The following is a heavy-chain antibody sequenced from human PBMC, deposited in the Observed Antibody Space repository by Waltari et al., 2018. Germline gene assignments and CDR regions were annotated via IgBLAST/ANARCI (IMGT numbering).Heavy chain of an antibody. J-gene: IGHJ5*02. CDR3: ARDDRGGSSWYVWFDP. CDR2: IYHSGST. Sequence: QVQLQESGPGLVKPSETLSLTCTVSGYSISSVYYWGWIRQPPGKGLEWIGVIYHSGSTYYNPSLKSRVTISVDTSKNQFSLKLSSVTAADTAVYYCARDDRGGSSWYVWFDPWGQGTLVTVSS. V-gene: IGHV4-38-2*02. D-gene: IGHD6-13*01. CDR1: GYSISSVYY.